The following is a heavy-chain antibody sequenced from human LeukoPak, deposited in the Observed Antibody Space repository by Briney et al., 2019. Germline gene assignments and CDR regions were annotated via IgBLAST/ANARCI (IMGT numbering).Heavy chain of an antibody. J-gene: IGHJ5*02. V-gene: IGHV1-8*01. Sequence: ASVKVSCKASGYTFTSYDINWERQATGQGLEWMGWMNPNSGNTGYAQKFQGRVTMTRNTSISTAYMELSSLRSEDTAVYYCARGQTYYYDSSGYYPWGQGTLVTVSS. CDR1: GYTFTSYD. D-gene: IGHD3-22*01. CDR3: ARGQTYYYDSSGYYP. CDR2: MNPNSGNT.